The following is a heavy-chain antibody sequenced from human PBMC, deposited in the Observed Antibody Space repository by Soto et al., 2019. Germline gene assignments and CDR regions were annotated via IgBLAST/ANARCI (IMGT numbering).Heavy chain of an antibody. D-gene: IGHD6-19*01. Sequence: EASVKVSCKASGYTFTSSGISWVRQAPGQGLEWMGWISAYNGNTNYAQKLQGRVTMTTDTPTTTAYMELRSLRSDDTAVYYCARRISSGWYNDAFDIWGQGTMVTVSS. CDR2: ISAYNGNT. CDR3: ARRISSGWYNDAFDI. CDR1: GYTFTSSG. J-gene: IGHJ3*02. V-gene: IGHV1-18*01.